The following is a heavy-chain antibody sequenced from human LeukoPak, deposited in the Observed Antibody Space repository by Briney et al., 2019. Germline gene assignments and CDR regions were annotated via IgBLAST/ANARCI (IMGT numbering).Heavy chain of an antibody. CDR3: ARRGSSGWSY. J-gene: IGHJ4*02. CDR2: ISGSGGST. Sequence: GGSLRLSCAASGFTFSSYAMSWVRQAPGKGLEWVSAISGSGGSTYYADSLKGRFTISRDNAKNSLYLQMNSLRAEDTAVYYCARRGSSGWSYWGQGTLVTVSS. V-gene: IGHV3-23*01. CDR1: GFTFSSYA. D-gene: IGHD6-19*01.